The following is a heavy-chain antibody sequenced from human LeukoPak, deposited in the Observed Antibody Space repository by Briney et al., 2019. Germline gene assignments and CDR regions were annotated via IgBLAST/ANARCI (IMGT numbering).Heavy chain of an antibody. CDR2: ISAYNGNT. CDR1: GYTFTSYG. V-gene: IGHV1-18*01. CDR3: ARSPLKIVVVPAAPWEGLRYNWFDP. J-gene: IGHJ5*02. D-gene: IGHD2-2*01. Sequence: GASVKVSCKASGYTFTSYGINWVRQAPGQGLEWMGWISAYNGNTNYAQKLQGRVTMTTDTSTSTAYMELRSLGSDDTAVYYCARSPLKIVVVPAAPWEGLRYNWFDPWGQGTLVTVSS.